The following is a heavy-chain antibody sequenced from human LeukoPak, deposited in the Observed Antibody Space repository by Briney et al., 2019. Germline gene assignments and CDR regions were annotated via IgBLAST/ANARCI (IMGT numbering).Heavy chain of an antibody. CDR2: ISSSSSYI. CDR3: ARPKYSSSWDSRRGYYYYGMDV. D-gene: IGHD6-13*01. J-gene: IGHJ6*02. Sequence: PGGSLRLSCAASGFTFSSYSMNWVRQAPGKGLEWVSSISSSSSYIYYADSVKGRFTISRDNGKNSLYLQMNSLRAEDTAVYYCARPKYSSSWDSRRGYYYYGMDVWGQGTTGTVS. V-gene: IGHV3-21*01. CDR1: GFTFSSYS.